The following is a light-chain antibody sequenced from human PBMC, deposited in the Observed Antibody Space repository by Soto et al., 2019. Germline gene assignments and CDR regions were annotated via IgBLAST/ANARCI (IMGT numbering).Light chain of an antibody. CDR2: ANR. CDR3: QSYDTSLSGSV. Sequence: QPVLTQPPSVSGAPGQRVTISCTGSSSNIGAAYDVHWYQQIPGRAPKLLIYANRNRPSGVPDRFSGSKSDTSASLAITGLQADDEADYYCQSYDTSLSGSVFGGGTKVTVL. CDR1: SSNIGAAYD. J-gene: IGLJ2*01. V-gene: IGLV1-40*01.